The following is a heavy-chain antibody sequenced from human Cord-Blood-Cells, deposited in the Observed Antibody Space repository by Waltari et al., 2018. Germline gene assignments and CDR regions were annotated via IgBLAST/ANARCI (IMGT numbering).Heavy chain of an antibody. CDR3: ARDPVAARFDY. J-gene: IGHJ4*02. Sequence: QVQLVESGGGVVQPGRSLRLSCAASGFTFSSYGMHWVRQAPGKGLEWVAVIWYDGSNKYYAYSVKGRFTNSRDNSKNTLYLQMNSLRAEDTAVYYCARDPVAARFDYWGQGTLVTVSS. CDR1: GFTFSSYG. V-gene: IGHV3-33*01. CDR2: IWYDGSNK. D-gene: IGHD6-6*01.